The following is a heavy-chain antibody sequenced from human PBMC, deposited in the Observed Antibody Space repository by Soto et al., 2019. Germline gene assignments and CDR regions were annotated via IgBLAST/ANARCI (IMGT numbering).Heavy chain of an antibody. CDR2: VSDSGGST. CDR3: AKRRYCSSTTCYSFDY. Sequence: EVQLLESGGGLVQPGGSLRLSCAASGFTFSSYAMNWVRQAPGKGLEWVSGVSDSGGSTYHADSVKGRFTISRDNSKNTLYRQRNSLRAEDTAVYYCAKRRYCSSTTCYSFDYWGQGTLVTVSS. D-gene: IGHD2-2*01. V-gene: IGHV3-23*01. J-gene: IGHJ4*02. CDR1: GFTFSSYA.